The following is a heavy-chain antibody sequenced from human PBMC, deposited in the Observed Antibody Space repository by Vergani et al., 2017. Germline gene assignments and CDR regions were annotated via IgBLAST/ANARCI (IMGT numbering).Heavy chain of an antibody. J-gene: IGHJ3*02. D-gene: IGHD6-13*01. CDR3: ARASIAAAGTSAFDI. CDR1: GCTFSSYA. V-gene: IGHV1-69*13. Sequence: QVQLVQSGAEVKKPGSSVKVSCKASGCTFSSYAISWVRQAPGQGLEWMGRIIPIFGTANYAQKFQGRVTITADESTSTAYMELSSLRSEDKAVYYCARASIAAAGTSAFDIWGQGTMVTVSS. CDR2: IIPIFGTA.